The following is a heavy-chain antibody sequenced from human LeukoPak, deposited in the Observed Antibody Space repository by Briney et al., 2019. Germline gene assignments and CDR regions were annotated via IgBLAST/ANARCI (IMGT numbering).Heavy chain of an antibody. CDR2: ISSTSITM. CDR3: PSETILAVAGDF. J-gene: IGHJ4*02. D-gene: IGHD6-19*01. CDR1: RDTLTTNN. V-gene: IGHV3-48*01. Sequence: GGSLRLSCAASRDTLTTNNMQWVRQAPGKGLEWVSYISSTSITMYYADSVKGRFTISRDNAKNSLYLQMNSLGSDDTAVYYCPSETILAVAGDFWGQGTLVTVSS.